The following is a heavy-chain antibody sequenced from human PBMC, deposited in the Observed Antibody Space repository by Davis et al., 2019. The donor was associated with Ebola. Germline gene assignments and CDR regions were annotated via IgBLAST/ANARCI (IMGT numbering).Heavy chain of an antibody. CDR2: FNSYGSSI. Sequence: GESLKISCAASGFTFSSYWMHWVRQAPGKGLVWVSRFNSYGSSISYADSVKGRFTISRDNAKNTLDLQMNSLRAEDTAVYYCARGIALRYYDFWSGYSDSGGWFDPWGQGTLVTVSS. V-gene: IGHV3-74*01. J-gene: IGHJ5*02. CDR3: ARGIALRYYDFWSGYSDSGGWFDP. CDR1: GFTFSSYW. D-gene: IGHD3-3*01.